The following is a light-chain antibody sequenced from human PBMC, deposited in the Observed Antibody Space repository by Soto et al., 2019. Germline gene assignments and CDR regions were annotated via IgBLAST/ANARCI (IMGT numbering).Light chain of an antibody. CDR3: QSYDSRNHVV. J-gene: IGLJ2*01. CDR2: EDN. V-gene: IGLV6-57*04. Sequence: NFMLTQPHSVSESPGKTVTISCTRSSGSIASNYVQWYQQRPGSAPTTVIYEDNQRPSGVPDRVSGSIDSSSNSASLTISGLKTEDEADYYCQSYDSRNHVVFGGGTKLTVL. CDR1: SGSIASNY.